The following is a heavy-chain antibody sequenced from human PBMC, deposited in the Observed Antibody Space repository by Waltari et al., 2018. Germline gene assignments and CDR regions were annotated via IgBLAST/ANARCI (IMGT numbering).Heavy chain of an antibody. CDR2: INLAVSIT. Sequence: EVQLVESGGDLVQPGGSLRLSCTASGFIFSSYWMHWVRQAPGKGLVSVRHINLAVSITNYAASVKGRFTISRDNARNTLFLQMNSLRAEDTAIYYCVLYSSSFLGDCWGQGTLVTVSS. CDR1: GFIFSSYW. CDR3: VLYSSSFLGDC. J-gene: IGHJ4*02. V-gene: IGHV3-74*01. D-gene: IGHD6-13*01.